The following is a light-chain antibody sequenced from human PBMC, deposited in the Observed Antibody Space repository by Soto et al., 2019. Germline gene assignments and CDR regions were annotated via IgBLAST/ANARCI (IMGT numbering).Light chain of an antibody. J-gene: IGLJ2*01. CDR1: SSDVGGYNY. V-gene: IGLV2-14*01. Sequence: QSALTQPASVSGSPGQSITISCTGTSSDVGGYNYVSWYQQHPGKAPKLMIYEVSDRPSGVSNRFSGSKSGNTASLTISRLQAEDEAHYSWSSCTSSTVVFGGGTQLPVL. CDR2: EVS. CDR3: SSCTSSTVV.